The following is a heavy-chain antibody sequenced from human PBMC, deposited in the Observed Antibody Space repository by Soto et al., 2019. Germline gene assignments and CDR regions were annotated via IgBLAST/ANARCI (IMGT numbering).Heavy chain of an antibody. CDR3: AREGGESSDGLYYFDS. D-gene: IGHD3-16*01. V-gene: IGHV4-30-4*01. CDR1: GGSTSSDNY. CDR2: IYYSGNT. J-gene: IGHJ4*02. Sequence: SETLSLTCTVSGGSTSSDNYWSWIRQPPGKGLEWIGHIYYSGNTDYNPSLKSRLAISIDTSKNQFSLKLSSVTAADTAVYFCAREGGESSDGLYYFDSWGQGSMVTVSS.